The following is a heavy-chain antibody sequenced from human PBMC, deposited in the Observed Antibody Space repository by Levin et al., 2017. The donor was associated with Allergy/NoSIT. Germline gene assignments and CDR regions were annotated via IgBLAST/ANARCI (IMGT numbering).Heavy chain of an antibody. J-gene: IGHJ4*02. Sequence: SQTLSLTCSVSGGSTRLGGYYWGWIRQHPVKGLEWLGYIYYSGETFYNPSVESRLVISHDTSENQFSLQLTSLTAADTAVYYCVRARAGYVSPFDFWGPGTLVTVSS. CDR2: IYYSGET. CDR1: GGSTRLGGYY. D-gene: IGHD3-9*01. V-gene: IGHV4-31*03. CDR3: VRARAGYVSPFDF.